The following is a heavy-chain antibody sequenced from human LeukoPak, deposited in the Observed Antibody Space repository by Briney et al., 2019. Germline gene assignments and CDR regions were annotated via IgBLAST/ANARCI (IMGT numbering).Heavy chain of an antibody. CDR1: GFTFSSYA. CDR2: ISGSGGST. Sequence: GGSLRLSCAASGFTFSSYAMSWVRQAPGKGLEWVSAISGSGGSTYYADSVKGRFTISRDNSKNTLYLQMNSLRAEDTAVYYCAKTDYDFWSGSQPALGLFDYWGQGTLVTVSS. J-gene: IGHJ4*02. CDR3: AKTDYDFWSGSQPALGLFDY. V-gene: IGHV3-23*01. D-gene: IGHD3-3*01.